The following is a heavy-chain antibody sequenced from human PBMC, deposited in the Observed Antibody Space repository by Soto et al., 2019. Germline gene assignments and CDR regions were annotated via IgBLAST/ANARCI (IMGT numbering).Heavy chain of an antibody. CDR1: GFTFSSYS. V-gene: IGHV3-48*02. CDR3: ARGPRTYSSSWYPDY. D-gene: IGHD6-13*01. J-gene: IGHJ4*02. CDR2: ITSSSSTI. Sequence: GGSLRLSCAASGFTFSSYSMNWVRQAPGKGLEWVSYITSSSSTIYYADSVKSRFTISRDNAKNSLYLQMNSLRDEDTAVYYCARGPRTYSSSWYPDYWGQGTLVTVSS.